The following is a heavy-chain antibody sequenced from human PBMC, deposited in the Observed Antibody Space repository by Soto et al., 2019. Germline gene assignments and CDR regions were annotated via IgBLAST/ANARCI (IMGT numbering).Heavy chain of an antibody. V-gene: IGHV1-45*02. Sequence: GASVKVSCKASGYTFTYRYLHWVRQAPGQALEWMGWITPFNGNTNYAQKFQDRVTMTRDTSTSTVYMEVSSLRSEDTAVYYCAGDASLDVWGQGTTVTVSS. CDR1: GYTFTYRY. D-gene: IGHD2-21*01. CDR2: ITPFNGNT. J-gene: IGHJ6*02. CDR3: AGDASLDV.